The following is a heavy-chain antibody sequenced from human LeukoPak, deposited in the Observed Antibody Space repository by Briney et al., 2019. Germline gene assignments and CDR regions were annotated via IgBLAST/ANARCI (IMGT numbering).Heavy chain of an antibody. Sequence: GGSLRLSCVVSGSTFSSHGMSWVRQAPGKGLEWVSAISGSGDSTYYADSVKGRFAISRDKSKNTLYLHMNSLRAEDTAVYYCARVGNYDILTGYDYWGQGTLVTVSS. CDR2: ISGSGDST. J-gene: IGHJ4*02. CDR3: ARVGNYDILTGYDY. V-gene: IGHV3-23*01. CDR1: GSTFSSHG. D-gene: IGHD3-9*01.